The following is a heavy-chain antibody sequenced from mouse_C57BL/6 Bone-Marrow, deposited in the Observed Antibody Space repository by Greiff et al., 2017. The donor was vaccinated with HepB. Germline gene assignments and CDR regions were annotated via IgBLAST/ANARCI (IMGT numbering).Heavy chain of an antibody. Sequence: EVQLQESGGGLVKPGGSLKLSCAASGFTFSSYAMSWVRQTPEKRLEWVATISDGGSYTYYPDNVKGRFTISRDNAKNNLYLQMSHLKSEDTAMYYCARDKKLQAYWGQGTLVTVSA. CDR1: GFTFSSYA. J-gene: IGHJ3*01. CDR2: ISDGGSYT. V-gene: IGHV5-4*01. CDR3: ARDKKLQAY.